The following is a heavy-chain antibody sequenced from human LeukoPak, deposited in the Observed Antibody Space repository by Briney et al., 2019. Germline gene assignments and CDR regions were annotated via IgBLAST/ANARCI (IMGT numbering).Heavy chain of an antibody. V-gene: IGHV3-7*01. CDR1: GFTFSSYW. Sequence: GGSLGLSCAASGFTFSSYWMSWVRQAPGKGLEWVANIKQDGSEKYYVDSVEGRFTISRDNAKNSLYLQMNSLRAEDTALYYCARIPTATTYLDYWGQGTLVTVSS. J-gene: IGHJ4*02. CDR2: IKQDGSEK. D-gene: IGHD4-17*01. CDR3: ARIPTATTYLDY.